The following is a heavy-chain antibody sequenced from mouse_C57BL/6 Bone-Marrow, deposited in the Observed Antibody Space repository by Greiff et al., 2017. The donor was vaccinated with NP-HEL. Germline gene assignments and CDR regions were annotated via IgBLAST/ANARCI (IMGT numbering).Heavy chain of an antibody. Sequence: LVESVAELVRPGASVKLSCTASGFNIKNTYMHWVKQRPEQGLEWIGRIDPANGNTKYAPKFQGKATRTADTSSNTAYLQLSSLTAEDTAIYYCALYYYGSSYVGCWGKGTTLTVAT. J-gene: IGHJ2*01. CDR1: GFNIKNTY. V-gene: IGHV14-3*01. CDR3: ALYYYGSSYVGC. D-gene: IGHD1-1*01. CDR2: IDPANGNT.